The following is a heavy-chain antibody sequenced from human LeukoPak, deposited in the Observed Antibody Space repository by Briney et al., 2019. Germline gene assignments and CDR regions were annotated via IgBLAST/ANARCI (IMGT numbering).Heavy chain of an antibody. J-gene: IGHJ5*02. CDR1: GGSFIGYY. V-gene: IGHV4-34*01. D-gene: IGHD2-15*01. CDR3: AGFCSGGSCPVA. CDR2: INHSGST. Sequence: SETLSLTSAVYGGSFIGYYWSWIRQPPGKGLEWIGEINHSGSTNYNPSLKSRVTISVDTYKNQFSLKLSSVTAADTAVYYCAGFCSGGSCPVAWGQGTLVTVSS.